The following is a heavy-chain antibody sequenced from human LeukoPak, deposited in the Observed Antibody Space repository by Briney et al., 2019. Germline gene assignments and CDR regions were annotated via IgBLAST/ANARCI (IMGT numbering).Heavy chain of an antibody. CDR1: GGSISSGSYY. Sequence: SETLSLTCTVSGGSISSGSYYWTWIQQPAGKGLEWIGRIHTSGNTNYNPSLKSRVTISLDTSKNQFSLKLSSVTAADTAVYYCARSSYYYGADAYDIWGQGTMVTVSS. CDR2: IHTSGNT. V-gene: IGHV4-61*02. J-gene: IGHJ3*02. CDR3: ARSSYYYGADAYDI. D-gene: IGHD3-10*01.